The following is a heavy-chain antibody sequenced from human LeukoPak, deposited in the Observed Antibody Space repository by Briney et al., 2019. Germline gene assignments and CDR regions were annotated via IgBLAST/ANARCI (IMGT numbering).Heavy chain of an antibody. CDR2: MNPNSGNT. CDR1: GYTFTSYD. J-gene: IGHJ5*02. CDR3: ARGLQQSNWFDP. D-gene: IGHD1/OR15-1a*01. Sequence: ASVKVSCKASGYTFTSYDINWVRQATGQGLEWMGWMNPNSGNTGYAQKFQGRVTITRDTSITTAYMELSSLTSEDTAVYYCARGLQQSNWFDPWGQGTLVTVSS. V-gene: IGHV1-8*03.